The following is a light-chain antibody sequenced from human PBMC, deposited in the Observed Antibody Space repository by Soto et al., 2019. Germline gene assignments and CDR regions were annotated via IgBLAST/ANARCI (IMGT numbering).Light chain of an antibody. Sequence: DIQMTQSPSSLSASVGDRVTITCGASQSIRSYLNWYQQNPGKDPKLLIDAASSLQSGVPSRFSVSGSGTDFTLTISSLQPEDFATYYCQQSYSTLLTFGGGTKVDIK. CDR1: QSIRSY. CDR2: AAS. V-gene: IGKV1-39*01. J-gene: IGKJ4*01. CDR3: QQSYSTLLT.